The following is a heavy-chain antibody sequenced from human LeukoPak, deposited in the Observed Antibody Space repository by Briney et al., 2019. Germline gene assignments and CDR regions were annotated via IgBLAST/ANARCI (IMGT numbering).Heavy chain of an antibody. Sequence: PGGSLRLSCAASGFTVSSNYMSWVRQAPGKGLEWVSLIYSGGSTYYADSVKGRFTISRDNSKNTLYLQMNSLRAEDTAVYYCARDHSSGWYSDYFDYWGQGTLVTASS. CDR1: GFTVSSNY. CDR3: ARDHSSGWYSDYFDY. CDR2: IYSGGST. D-gene: IGHD6-19*01. V-gene: IGHV3-53*01. J-gene: IGHJ4*02.